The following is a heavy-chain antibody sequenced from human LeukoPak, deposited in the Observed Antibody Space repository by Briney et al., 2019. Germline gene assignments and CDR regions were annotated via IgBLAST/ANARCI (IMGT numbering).Heavy chain of an antibody. J-gene: IGHJ4*01. CDR3: ATDGRSSGWYGFDY. CDR1: GFTFSSYN. CDR2: ITSPVGRM. V-gene: IGHV3-21*01. Sequence: GGSLRLSCAASGFTFSSYNINWVRQAPGKGLEWVSSITSPVGRMYYADSLKGRITISRDNARSTLYLQMNSLRAEDTAVYYCATDGRSSGWYGFDYWGQASLASVSS. D-gene: IGHD6-19*01.